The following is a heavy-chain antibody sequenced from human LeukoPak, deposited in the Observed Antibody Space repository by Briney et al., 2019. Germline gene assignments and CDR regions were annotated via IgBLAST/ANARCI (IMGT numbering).Heavy chain of an antibody. CDR3: AKNHERGRYDSFDM. Sequence: GGSVRLSCAASGFTFSGYVMTWVRQPPGKGLQWVADISGSGGSEYYAESVKGRFSISRDNSKNTLYLQLDSLRAEDSAVYYCAKNHERGRYDSFDMWAQGSCVTVSS. D-gene: IGHD3-16*02. CDR2: ISGSGGSE. CDR1: GFTFSGYV. J-gene: IGHJ3*02. V-gene: IGHV3-23*01.